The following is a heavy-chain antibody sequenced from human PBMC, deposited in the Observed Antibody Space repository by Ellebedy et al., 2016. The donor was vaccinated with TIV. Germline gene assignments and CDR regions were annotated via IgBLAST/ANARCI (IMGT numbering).Heavy chain of an antibody. CDR2: ISGSGGST. D-gene: IGHD5-24*01. CDR1: GFTFSSYS. J-gene: IGHJ4*02. Sequence: GESLKISCAASGFTFSSYSMNWVRQAPGKGLEWVSAISGSGGSTYYADSVKGRFTISRDNSKNTLYLQMNSLRAEDTAVYYCAKDSRRDGYNFGYWGQGTLVTVSS. CDR3: AKDSRRDGYNFGY. V-gene: IGHV3-23*01.